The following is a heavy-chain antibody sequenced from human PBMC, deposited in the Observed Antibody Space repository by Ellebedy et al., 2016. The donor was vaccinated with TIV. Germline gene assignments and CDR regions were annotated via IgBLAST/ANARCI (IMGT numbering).Heavy chain of an antibody. J-gene: IGHJ3*02. Sequence: ASVKVSXXASGYTFTSYGISWVRQAPGQGLEWMGWISAYNGNTNYAQKLQGRVTMTTDTSTSTAYMELSSLRSEDTAVYYCATDRASRIWGQGTMVTVSS. CDR3: ATDRASRI. CDR2: ISAYNGNT. D-gene: IGHD2-21*01. V-gene: IGHV1-18*01. CDR1: GYTFTSYG.